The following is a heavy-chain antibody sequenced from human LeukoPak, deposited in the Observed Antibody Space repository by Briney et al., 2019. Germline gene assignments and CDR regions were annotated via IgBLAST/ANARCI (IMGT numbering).Heavy chain of an antibody. D-gene: IGHD1-26*01. V-gene: IGHV1-2*02. J-gene: IGHJ4*02. CDR2: INPNSGSA. Sequence: ASVKVSCKASGYTFTGYSMHWVRQAPGQGLEWMGWINPNSGSANYAQKFQGRVTITRDTSISTAYMELSRLRSDDTAVYYCARVPRGIVRAHRVFGYWGEGTLVTVSS. CDR1: GYTFTGYS. CDR3: ARVPRGIVRAHRVFGY.